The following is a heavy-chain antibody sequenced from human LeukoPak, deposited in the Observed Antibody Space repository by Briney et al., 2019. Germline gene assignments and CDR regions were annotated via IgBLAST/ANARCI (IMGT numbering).Heavy chain of an antibody. CDR1: GFTFSSYS. Sequence: PGGSLRLSCAASGFTFSSYSMNWVRQAPGKGLEWVSYISSSSSTIYYADSVKGRFTISRDNAKNSLYLQMNSLRAEDTAVYYCARDLRGNYDSSRYYLAGDVFDIWGQGTMVTVSS. CDR2: ISSSSSTI. V-gene: IGHV3-48*04. J-gene: IGHJ3*02. D-gene: IGHD3-22*01. CDR3: ARDLRGNYDSSRYYLAGDVFDI.